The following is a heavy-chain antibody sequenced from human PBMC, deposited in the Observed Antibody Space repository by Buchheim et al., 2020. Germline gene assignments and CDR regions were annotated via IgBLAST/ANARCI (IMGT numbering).Heavy chain of an antibody. Sequence: EVQLVESGGGLVQPGGSLRLSCAASGFTVSSNYMSWVRQAPGKGLEWVSVIYSGGSTYYADSVNGRFTISRDNSKNTLYLQMNSLRAEDTAVYYCAREVDSGWQDYFDYWGQGTL. V-gene: IGHV3-66*01. CDR3: AREVDSGWQDYFDY. J-gene: IGHJ4*02. CDR1: GFTVSSNY. CDR2: IYSGGST. D-gene: IGHD6-19*01.